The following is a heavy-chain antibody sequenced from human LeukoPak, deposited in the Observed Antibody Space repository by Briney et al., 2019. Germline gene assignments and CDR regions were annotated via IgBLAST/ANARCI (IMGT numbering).Heavy chain of an antibody. CDR3: AKNWWLHYYYMDV. Sequence: GGSLRLSCAVSGFTFSSYAMSWVRQAPGKGLEWVSAISGSGGSTYYADSVKGRFTISRDNSKNTLYLQMNSLRAEDTAVYYCAKNWWLHYYYMDVWGKGTTVTVSS. V-gene: IGHV3-23*01. J-gene: IGHJ6*03. CDR2: ISGSGGST. CDR1: GFTFSSYA. D-gene: IGHD2-8*02.